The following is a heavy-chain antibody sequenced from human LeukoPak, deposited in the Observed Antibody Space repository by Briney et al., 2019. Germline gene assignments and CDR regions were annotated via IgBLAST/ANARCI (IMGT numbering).Heavy chain of an antibody. CDR2: IYYSGST. D-gene: IGHD2-15*01. V-gene: IGHV4-59*11. J-gene: IGHJ5*02. Sequence: SETLSPTCTVSGGSISSHYWSWIRQPPGKGLEWIGYIYYSGSTNYNPSLKSRVTISVDTSKNQFSLKLSSVTAADTAVYYCARLLLTNWFDPWGQGTLLTVSS. CDR3: ARLLLTNWFDP. CDR1: GGSISSHY.